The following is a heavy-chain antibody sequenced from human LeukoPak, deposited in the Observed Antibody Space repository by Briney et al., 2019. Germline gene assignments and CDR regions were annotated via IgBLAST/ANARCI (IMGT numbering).Heavy chain of an antibody. D-gene: IGHD3-10*01. CDR3: AKDFLWFGGGLCAFDI. CDR2: ISGSGGRT. V-gene: IGHV3-23*01. Sequence: GGSLRLSCAASGFAFSTFGMSWVRQAPGKGLEWVSAISGSGGRTYYAVSVKGRFTISRDNSKNTLFLQMNSLRAGDTAVYYCAKDFLWFGGGLCAFDIWGQGTMVTVSS. CDR1: GFAFSTFG. J-gene: IGHJ3*02.